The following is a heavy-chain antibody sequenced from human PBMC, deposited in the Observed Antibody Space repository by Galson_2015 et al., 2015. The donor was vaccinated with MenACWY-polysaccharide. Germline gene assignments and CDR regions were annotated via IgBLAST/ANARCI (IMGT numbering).Heavy chain of an antibody. CDR3: GRHFDWAFDY. J-gene: IGHJ4*02. CDR2: INPDGSDK. Sequence: SLRLSCAASGFSFSGHWMTWVRQAPGKGLEWVANINPDGSDKYYVDSMKGRFIISRDNAKNSVYLQMNGLRVEDTAMYYCGRHFDWAFDYRGQGALVTVSS. CDR1: GFSFSGHW. D-gene: IGHD2-21*01. V-gene: IGHV3-7*01.